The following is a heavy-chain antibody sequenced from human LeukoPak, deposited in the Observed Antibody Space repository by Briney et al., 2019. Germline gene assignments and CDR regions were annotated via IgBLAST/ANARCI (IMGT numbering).Heavy chain of an antibody. Sequence: ASVKVSCKASGYTFTGYYMHWVRQAPGQGLEWMGWINPNSGGTNYAQKFQGRVTMTRDTSISTAYMELSRLRSDDTAVYYCARVHARWSGFLGAFDIWGQGTMVTVYS. V-gene: IGHV1-2*02. J-gene: IGHJ3*02. CDR3: ARVHARWSGFLGAFDI. D-gene: IGHD2/OR15-2a*01. CDR2: INPNSGGT. CDR1: GYTFTGYY.